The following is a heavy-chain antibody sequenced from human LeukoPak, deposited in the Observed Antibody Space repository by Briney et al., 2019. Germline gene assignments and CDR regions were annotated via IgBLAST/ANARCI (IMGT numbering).Heavy chain of an antibody. J-gene: IGHJ6*03. CDR2: IIPIFGTA. CDR3: AREYDFWSGYHPYYYYMDV. CDR1: GGTFSSYA. V-gene: IGHV1-69*01. D-gene: IGHD3-3*01. Sequence: SVKVSCKASGGTFSSYAISWVRQAPGQGLEWMGGIIPIFGTAIYAQKFQGRVTITADESTSTAYMELSSLRSEDTAVYYCAREYDFWSGYHPYYYYMDVWGKGTAVTVSS.